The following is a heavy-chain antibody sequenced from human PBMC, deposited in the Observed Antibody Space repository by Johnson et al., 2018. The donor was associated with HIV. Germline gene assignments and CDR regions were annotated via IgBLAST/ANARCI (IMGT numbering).Heavy chain of an antibody. D-gene: IGHD6-13*01. J-gene: IGHJ3*02. Sequence: QVQLVESGGGLVQPGPSLTLPCPASGFTFPRYGLHSAPPAPGNALQWVAVIRYDGSNNYHADSVQRRFTISRDNSKNTLYLQMNSLRAEDTAVYYCAKDRRGKQQLVTGNDAFDIWGQGTMVTVSS. CDR1: GFTFPRYG. V-gene: IGHV3-33*06. CDR3: AKDRRGKQQLVTGNDAFDI. CDR2: IRYDGSNN.